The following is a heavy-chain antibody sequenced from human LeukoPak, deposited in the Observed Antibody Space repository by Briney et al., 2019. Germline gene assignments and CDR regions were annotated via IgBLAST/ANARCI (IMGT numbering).Heavy chain of an antibody. V-gene: IGHV3-7*01. CDR1: AFTFSSYW. CDR3: ASSSIAARPMGAFDI. J-gene: IGHJ3*02. D-gene: IGHD6-6*01. CDR2: IKQDGSEK. Sequence: GGSLRLSCAASAFTFSSYWMSWVRQAPGKGLEWVANIKQDGSEKYYVDSVKGRFTISRDNAKNSLYLQMNSLRAEDTAVYYCASSSIAARPMGAFDIWGQGTMVTVSS.